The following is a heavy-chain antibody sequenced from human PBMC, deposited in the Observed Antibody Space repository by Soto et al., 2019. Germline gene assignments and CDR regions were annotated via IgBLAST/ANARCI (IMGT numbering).Heavy chain of an antibody. J-gene: IGHJ4*02. CDR3: ARGGYYYDSSGCYYFDY. D-gene: IGHD3-22*01. V-gene: IGHV1-2*04. CDR2: INPNSGGT. CDR1: GYTFTGYY. Sequence: GASVKVSCKASGYTFTGYYMHWVRQAPGQGLEWMGWINPNSGGTNYAQKFQGWVTMTRDTSISTAYMELSRLRSDDTAVYYCARGGYYYDSSGCYYFDYWGQGTLVTVSS.